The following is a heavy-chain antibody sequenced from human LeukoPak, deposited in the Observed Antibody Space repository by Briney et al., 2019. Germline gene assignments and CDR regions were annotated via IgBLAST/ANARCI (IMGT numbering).Heavy chain of an antibody. Sequence: GASVKVSCKASGYTFTGYYMHWVRQASGQGLEWMGWINPNSGGTNYAQKFQGRVTMTRDTSISTAYMELSRLRSDDTAVYYCARDSYYDFWSGYSYYYYMDVWGKGTTVTVSS. CDR2: INPNSGGT. J-gene: IGHJ6*03. V-gene: IGHV1-2*02. CDR1: GYTFTGYY. D-gene: IGHD3-3*01. CDR3: ARDSYYDFWSGYSYYYYMDV.